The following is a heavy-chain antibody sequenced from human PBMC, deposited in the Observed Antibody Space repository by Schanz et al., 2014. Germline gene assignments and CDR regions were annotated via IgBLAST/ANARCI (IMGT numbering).Heavy chain of an antibody. CDR1: GFTFSSYA. Sequence: EVQLLESGGGLVQPGGPLRLSCAASGFTFSSYAMSWVRQAPGKGLEWVSAISGDHRNTFYADSVKGRFTISRDNSKNTLYLQMNSLRAEDTAIYYCAKDAPYPFDLWGRGTLITVSS. CDR2: ISGDHRNT. V-gene: IGHV3-23*01. J-gene: IGHJ2*01. CDR3: AKDAPYPFDL.